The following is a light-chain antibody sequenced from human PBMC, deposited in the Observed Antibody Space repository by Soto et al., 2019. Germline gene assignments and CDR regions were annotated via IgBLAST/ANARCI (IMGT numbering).Light chain of an antibody. Sequence: EIVLTQSPGTLSLSPGDRSTLSCSASQSVNNSFLAWYQQKPGQAPRLLIYDASYRATGIPDRFSGSGSGTDFTLTISRLEPEDFAVYYCQQHSTSPITFGQGTRLEIK. CDR2: DAS. CDR3: QQHSTSPIT. V-gene: IGKV3-20*01. J-gene: IGKJ5*01. CDR1: QSVNNSF.